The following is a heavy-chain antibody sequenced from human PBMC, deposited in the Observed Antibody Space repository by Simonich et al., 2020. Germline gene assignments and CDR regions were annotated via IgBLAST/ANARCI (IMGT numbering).Heavy chain of an antibody. D-gene: IGHD6-6*01. CDR3: ARRYYSTSFDY. V-gene: IGHV4-34*01. CDR1: GGSFSGYY. Sequence: QVQLQQWGAGLLKPSETLSLTCAVYGGSFSGYYWSWIRQPPGKGLEWIGEINHSGSNNYNPSLKSRVTISVDTSKNQFSLKLSSVTAADTAVYYCARRYYSTSFDYWGQGTLVTVSS. J-gene: IGHJ4*02. CDR2: INHSGSN.